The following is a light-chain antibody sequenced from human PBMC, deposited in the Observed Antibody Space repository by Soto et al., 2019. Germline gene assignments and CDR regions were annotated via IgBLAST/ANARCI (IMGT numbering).Light chain of an antibody. Sequence: QAVLTQPPSASGTPGQRVTLSCSGSRSNIGSNTVNWYQQLPGTAPKLLIYSNNQRPSGVPDRFSGSKSGTSASLAISGLQSEDEADYYCAAWDDSLNGAVFGGGTQLTVL. CDR3: AAWDDSLNGAV. CDR1: RSNIGSNT. CDR2: SNN. V-gene: IGLV1-44*01. J-gene: IGLJ7*01.